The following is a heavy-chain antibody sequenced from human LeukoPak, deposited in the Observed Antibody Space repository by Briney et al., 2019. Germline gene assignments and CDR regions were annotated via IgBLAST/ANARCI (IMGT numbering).Heavy chain of an antibody. D-gene: IGHD6-19*01. Sequence: GGSLRLSCAASGFTFSSYAMHWVRQAPGKGLEWVALISYDGSSKYYADSVKGRFTISRDNSKNTLYLQMNSLRAEDTAVYYCARDSRIAVTAAYHFDYWGQGTLVTVSS. CDR1: GFTFSSYA. V-gene: IGHV3-30*04. CDR3: ARDSRIAVTAAYHFDY. CDR2: ISYDGSSK. J-gene: IGHJ4*02.